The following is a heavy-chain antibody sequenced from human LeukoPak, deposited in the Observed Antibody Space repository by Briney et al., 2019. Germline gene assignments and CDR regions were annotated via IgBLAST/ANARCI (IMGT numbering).Heavy chain of an antibody. V-gene: IGHV3-30*02. Sequence: GGSLTVSCPACGFSFSTYGTDWVGQAPAKGLEWASFIRYDGSNTYYADSVKGRFAISRDNSKNTLYLQMDTLRAEDSAVYYCARRYSSGGNDYWGQGTLVTVSS. CDR3: ARRYSSGGNDY. CDR2: IRYDGSNT. D-gene: IGHD6-25*01. J-gene: IGHJ4*02. CDR1: GFSFSTYG.